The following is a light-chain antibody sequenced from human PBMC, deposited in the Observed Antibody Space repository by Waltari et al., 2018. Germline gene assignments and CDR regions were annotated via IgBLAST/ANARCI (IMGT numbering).Light chain of an antibody. J-gene: IGLJ3*02. CDR2: SNN. V-gene: IGLV1-44*01. Sequence: QSVLTQPPSASGTPGQRVNLSCSGSSSNIGSNTVNWYQQLPGTAPKLLIYSNNQRPSGVPDRFSGSKSGTSASLAISGLQSEDEADYYCAAWDDSLNGWVFGGGTKLTVL. CDR3: AAWDDSLNGWV. CDR1: SSNIGSNT.